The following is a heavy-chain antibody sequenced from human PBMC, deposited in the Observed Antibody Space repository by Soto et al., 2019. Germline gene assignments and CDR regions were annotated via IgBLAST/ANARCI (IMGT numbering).Heavy chain of an antibody. CDR2: IIPIFGTA. V-gene: IGHV1-69*06. D-gene: IGHD6-13*01. CDR1: GGTFSSYA. CDR3: ARGAQQLVWDNWFDP. Sequence: SVKVSCKAAGGTFSSYAISWVRQAPGQGLEWMGGIIPIFGTANYAQKFQGGVTITADKSTSTAYMELSSLRSEDTAVYYCARGAQQLVWDNWFDPWGQGTLVTVSS. J-gene: IGHJ5*02.